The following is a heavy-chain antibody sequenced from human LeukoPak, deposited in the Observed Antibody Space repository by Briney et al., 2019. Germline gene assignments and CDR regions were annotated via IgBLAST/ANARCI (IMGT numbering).Heavy chain of an antibody. CDR3: ARIGYNWKKYFDY. CDR1: GFTFSSYW. D-gene: IGHD1-1*01. Sequence: GGSLRLSCAASGFTFSSYWMSWVRQAPGKGLEWVANIKQDGSEKYYVDSVKGRFTISRDNAKNSLYLQMNSLRAEDTAVYYCARIGYNWKKYFDYWGQGTLVTVSS. V-gene: IGHV3-7*01. CDR2: IKQDGSEK. J-gene: IGHJ4*02.